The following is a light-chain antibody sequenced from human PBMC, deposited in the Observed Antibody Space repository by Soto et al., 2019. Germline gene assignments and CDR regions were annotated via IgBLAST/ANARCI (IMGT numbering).Light chain of an antibody. CDR1: QSVDRY. CDR3: QQRGKWPST. V-gene: IGKV3-11*01. Sequence: EFVLTQSPXXXSXXXGXXXXLXCRASQSVDRYVAWYQQKVGQAPRLLIYDAYTRATGVGARFTGSGSATDFSLTITSLEPEDFGVYYCQQRGKWPSTFGPGTKVDIK. CDR2: DAY. J-gene: IGKJ2*02.